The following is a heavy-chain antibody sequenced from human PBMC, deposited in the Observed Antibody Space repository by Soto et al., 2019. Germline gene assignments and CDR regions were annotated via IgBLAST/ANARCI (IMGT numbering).Heavy chain of an antibody. CDR2: IIPIFGTA. V-gene: IGHV1-69*13. J-gene: IGHJ5*02. CDR1: GGTFSSYA. Sequence: GASVKVSCKASGGTFSSYAISWVRQAPGQGLEWMGGIIPIFGTANYAQKFQGRVTITADESTSTAYMELSSLRSEDTAVYYCARGSTRVAVAGTSAFDPWGQGTLVTVSS. D-gene: IGHD6-19*01. CDR3: ARGSTRVAVAGTSAFDP.